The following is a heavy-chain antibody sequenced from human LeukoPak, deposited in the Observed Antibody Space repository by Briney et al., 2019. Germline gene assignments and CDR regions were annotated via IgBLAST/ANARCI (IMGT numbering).Heavy chain of an antibody. J-gene: IGHJ4*02. V-gene: IGHV3-48*01. CDR3: ARSVDVDY. D-gene: IGHD5-24*01. Sequence: GSLRLSCAASGFTFNNYYMSWVRQAPGKGLECVSCISSSSSTIYYADSVKGRFTISRDKAKNSLYLQMNALRAEDTAVYYCARSVDVDYWGQGILVTVSP. CDR1: GFTFNNYY. CDR2: ISSSSSTI.